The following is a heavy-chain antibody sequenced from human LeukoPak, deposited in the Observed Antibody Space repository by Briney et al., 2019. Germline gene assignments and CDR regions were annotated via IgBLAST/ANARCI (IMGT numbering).Heavy chain of an antibody. CDR2: IYYSGST. CDR1: GGSISSSSYY. D-gene: IGHD1-26*01. J-gene: IGHJ4*02. CDR3: ARGHRGFDY. Sequence: SETLSLTCTVSGGSISSSSYYGGWIRRPPGKGLEWIGSIYYSGSTYCNPSLKSRVTISVDTSKNQFSLKLSSVTAADTAVYYCARGHRGFDYWGQGTLVTVSS. V-gene: IGHV4-39*01.